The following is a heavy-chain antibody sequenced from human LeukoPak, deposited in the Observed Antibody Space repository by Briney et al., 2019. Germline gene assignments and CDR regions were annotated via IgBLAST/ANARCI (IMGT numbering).Heavy chain of an antibody. V-gene: IGHV3-66*01. Sequence: GGSLRLSCAASGFTVSSNYMSWVRQAPGEGLEWVSVIYSGGSTYYADSVKGRFTISRDNSKNTLYLQMNSLRAEDTAVYYCARGRVLDTAMVPEYYFDYWGQGTLVTVSS. D-gene: IGHD5-18*01. CDR2: IYSGGST. CDR1: GFTVSSNY. J-gene: IGHJ4*02. CDR3: ARGRVLDTAMVPEYYFDY.